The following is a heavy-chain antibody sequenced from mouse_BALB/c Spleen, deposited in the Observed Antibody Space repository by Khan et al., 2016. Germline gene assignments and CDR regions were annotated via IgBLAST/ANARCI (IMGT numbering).Heavy chain of an antibody. Sequence: QIQLVQSGPELKKPGKTVKISCKASGYTFTNYGMNWVKQAPGKGLKWMGWINTYSGESTYADDFKGRFAFSLDTSANTAYLQINNLKNEDTATYFGARYRYYYGSSRYFDVWGPGTTVTVSS. CDR2: INTYSGES. J-gene: IGHJ1*01. CDR1: GYTFTNYG. CDR3: ARYRYYYGSSRYFDV. V-gene: IGHV9-3-1*01. D-gene: IGHD1-1*01.